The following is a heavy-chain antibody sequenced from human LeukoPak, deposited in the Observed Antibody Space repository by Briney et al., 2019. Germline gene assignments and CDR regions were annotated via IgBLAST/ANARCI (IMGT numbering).Heavy chain of an antibody. V-gene: IGHV3-73*01. CDR2: IRNKGHFYAT. D-gene: IGHD3-16*01. J-gene: IGHJ4*02. CDR3: ASSGGPYDYVWGSQFDY. Sequence: GGSLRLSCAASGFDFNVYAISWVRQPPGKGLEWVGRIRNKGHFYATAYADPVKGRFTISRDNAKNSLYLQMNSLRAEDTAVYYCASSGGPYDYVWGSQFDYWGQGTLVTVSS. CDR1: GFDFNVYA.